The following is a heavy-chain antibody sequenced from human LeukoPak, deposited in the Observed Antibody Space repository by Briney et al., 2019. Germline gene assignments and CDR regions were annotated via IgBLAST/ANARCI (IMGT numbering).Heavy chain of an antibody. CDR1: GYNFTSYW. CDR3: ARLPYCTSTSCSKGDY. J-gene: IGHJ4*02. D-gene: IGHD2-2*01. Sequence: GESLKISCKGSGYNFTSYWITWVRQMPGKGLEWMGRIDPSDSYTDYSPSFQGHVTISADKSISTAYLQWSSLKASDTAMYYCARLPYCTSTSCSKGDYWGQGTLVTVSS. CDR2: IDPSDSYT. V-gene: IGHV5-10-1*01.